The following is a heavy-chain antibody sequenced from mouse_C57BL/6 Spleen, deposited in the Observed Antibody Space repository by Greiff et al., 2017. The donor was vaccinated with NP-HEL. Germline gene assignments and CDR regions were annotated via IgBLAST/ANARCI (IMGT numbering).Heavy chain of an antibody. V-gene: IGHV1-55*01. CDR2: IYPGSGST. D-gene: IGHD1-1*01. J-gene: IGHJ4*01. CDR1: GYTFTSYW. CDR3: AREYTIVGGDAMDY. Sequence: QVQLQQPGAELVKPGASVKMSCKASGYTFTSYWITWVKQRPGQGLEWIGDIYPGSGSTNYNEKFKSKATLTVDTSSSTAYMQLSSLTSEDSAVYYCAREYTIVGGDAMDYWGQGTSVTVSS.